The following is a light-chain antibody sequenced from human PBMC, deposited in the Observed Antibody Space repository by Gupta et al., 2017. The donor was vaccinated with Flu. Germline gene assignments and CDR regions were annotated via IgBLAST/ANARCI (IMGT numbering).Light chain of an antibody. J-gene: IGKJ5*01. V-gene: IGKV3-11*01. CDR2: DTS. Sequence: EIVLTQSPATLSLSPGERATLSCRASQGVGTSLAWYQQKPGQAPRLLIYDTSDRGTGIPARFSGSGSVTDFTLTISSLEPADFAVYYCQQCRYWPHTFGEGTRVEIK. CDR3: QQCRYWPHT. CDR1: QGVGTS.